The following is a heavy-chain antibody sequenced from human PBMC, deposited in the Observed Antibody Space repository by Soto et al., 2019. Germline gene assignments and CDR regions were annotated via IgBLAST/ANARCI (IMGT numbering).Heavy chain of an antibody. CDR3: ARGDYDSDDWAEYFQH. Sequence: QVQLVQSGAEVKKPGASVKVSCKASGYTFISYDINWVRQAPGQGLEWMGWMNPNSGNTGYAQRFQGRVTMTRDTSISKAYMELSSLRSEDTAVHYCARGDYDSDDWAEYFQHWRQGILVTVSS. V-gene: IGHV1-8*01. CDR2: MNPNSGNT. J-gene: IGHJ1*01. D-gene: IGHD3-22*01. CDR1: GYTFISYD.